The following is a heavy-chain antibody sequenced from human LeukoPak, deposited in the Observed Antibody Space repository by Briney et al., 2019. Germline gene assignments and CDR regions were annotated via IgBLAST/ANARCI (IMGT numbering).Heavy chain of an antibody. V-gene: IGHV7-4-1*02. CDR1: GYTFTRYA. J-gene: IGHJ4*02. Sequence: ASVRVSCKASGYTFTRYAINWLRQAPGQGLEWMGWINMYTANPAYAQGFTERFVFSLDTSVTTAYLQISNLKSEDTAVYYCARHDNDDDFDYWGQGTLVTVSS. CDR2: INMYTANP. D-gene: IGHD3-16*01. CDR3: ARHDNDDDFDY.